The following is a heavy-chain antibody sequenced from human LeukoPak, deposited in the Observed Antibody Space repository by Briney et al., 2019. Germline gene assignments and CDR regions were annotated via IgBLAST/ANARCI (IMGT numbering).Heavy chain of an antibody. CDR3: ARRIVGATTTGYY. J-gene: IGHJ4*02. D-gene: IGHD1-26*01. CDR1: GGSISSSSYY. Sequence: PSETLSLTCTVSGGSISSSSYYWGWIRQPPGKGLEWIGSIYYSGSTYYNPSLKSRVTISVDTSKNQFSLKLSSVTAADTAVYCCARRIVGATTTGYYWGQGTLVTVSS. V-gene: IGHV4-39*01. CDR2: IYYSGST.